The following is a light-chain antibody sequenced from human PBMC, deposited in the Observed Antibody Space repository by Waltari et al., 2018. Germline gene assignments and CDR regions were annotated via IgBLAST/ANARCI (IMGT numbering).Light chain of an antibody. J-gene: IGKJ1*01. CDR3: KQYHNWPWP. CDR2: DAA. Sequence: IAVTLAPATRPVSAEERATRACRASQSVTSNLAWYQQKLGQAPRLLIYDAATRATGVPARLSGSGSGTEFTLTIRSLEPEEFALYYRKQYHNWPWPFGQGTKEEIK. CDR1: QSVTSN. V-gene: IGKV3-15*01.